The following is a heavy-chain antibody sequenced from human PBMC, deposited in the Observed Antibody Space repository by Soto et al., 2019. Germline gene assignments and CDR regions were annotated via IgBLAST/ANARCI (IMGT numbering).Heavy chain of an antibody. CDR3: ATASDYGDYPY. CDR1: GFTFSSYA. D-gene: IGHD4-17*01. V-gene: IGHV3-30-3*01. CDR2: ISYDGSNK. Sequence: GGSLRLSCAASGFTFSSYAMHWVRQAPGKGLEWVAVISYDGSNKYYADSVKGRFTISRDNSKNTLYLQMNSLRAEDTAVYYCATASDYGDYPYWGQGTLVTVSS. J-gene: IGHJ4*02.